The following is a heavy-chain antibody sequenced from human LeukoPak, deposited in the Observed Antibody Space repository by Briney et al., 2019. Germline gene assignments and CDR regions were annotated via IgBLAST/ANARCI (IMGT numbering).Heavy chain of an antibody. Sequence: ASVKVSCKASEYTFTDYYMHWVRQAPGQGLEWMGCINIYSGGAHYAQKFQDWLSMTRDTSINTAYMELSSLRSDDTAVYYCARGDDSHIWGQGTLVTVSS. D-gene: IGHD3-3*01. CDR3: ARGDDSHI. J-gene: IGHJ4*02. CDR1: EYTFTDYY. CDR2: INIYSGGA. V-gene: IGHV1-2*04.